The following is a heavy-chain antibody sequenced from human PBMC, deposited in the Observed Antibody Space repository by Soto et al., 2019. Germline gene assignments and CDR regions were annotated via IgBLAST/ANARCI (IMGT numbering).Heavy chain of an antibody. CDR2: IRSKANSYAT. D-gene: IGHD4-4*01. V-gene: IGHV3-73*02. Sequence: EVQLVESGGGLVQPGGSLKLSCAASGFTFSGSAMHWVRQASGKGLEWVDRIRSKANSYATAYAASVKGRFTISRDDSKNTAYLQMNSLKTEDTAVYYCTRHEDYSNYYYYGMDVWGQGTTVTVSS. CDR3: TRHEDYSNYYYYGMDV. J-gene: IGHJ6*02. CDR1: GFTFSGSA.